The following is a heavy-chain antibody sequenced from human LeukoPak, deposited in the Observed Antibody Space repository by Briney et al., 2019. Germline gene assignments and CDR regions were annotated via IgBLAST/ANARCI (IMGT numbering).Heavy chain of an antibody. CDR1: GYRFPSYW. Sequence: GESLKISCEGSGYRFPSYWIAWVRRMPGKGLEWMGNIYPGDSDTRYSPSFQGQVTISADKSISTAYLQWSSLKASDTAIYYCARPMVRGAVGAFDIWGQGTMVTVSS. D-gene: IGHD3-10*01. V-gene: IGHV5-51*01. CDR3: ARPMVRGAVGAFDI. J-gene: IGHJ3*02. CDR2: IYPGDSDT.